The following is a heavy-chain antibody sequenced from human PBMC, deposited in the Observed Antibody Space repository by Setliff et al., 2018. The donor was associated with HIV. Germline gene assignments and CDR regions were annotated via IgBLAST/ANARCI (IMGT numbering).Heavy chain of an antibody. D-gene: IGHD1-1*01. CDR2: IYWDDEK. V-gene: IGHV2-5*05. Sequence: SGPTLVNPTQTLTLTCNFSGFSFTTSGVAVGWIRQPPGKALEWLALIYWDDEKRHVPSLQSRLSITKDPSENQVVLTMTNMDPVDTATYYCAHRRGGDRGTNNRFDPWGQGALVTVSS. CDR3: AHRRGGDRGTNNRFDP. J-gene: IGHJ5*02. CDR1: GFSFTTSGVA.